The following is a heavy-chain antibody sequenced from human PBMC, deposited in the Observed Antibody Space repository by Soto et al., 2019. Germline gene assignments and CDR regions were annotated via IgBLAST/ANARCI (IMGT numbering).Heavy chain of an antibody. CDR2: IYHSGST. J-gene: IGHJ4*02. V-gene: IGHV4-4*02. CDR3: ARVDSSGSYFDY. Sequence: SETLSLTCAVSGGSISSSNWWSWVRQPPGKGLEWIGEIYHSGSTNYNPSLKSRVTISVDKSKNQFSLKLSSVTAADTAMYYCARVDSSGSYFDYWGQGTLVTVSS. CDR1: GGSISSSNW. D-gene: IGHD3-22*01.